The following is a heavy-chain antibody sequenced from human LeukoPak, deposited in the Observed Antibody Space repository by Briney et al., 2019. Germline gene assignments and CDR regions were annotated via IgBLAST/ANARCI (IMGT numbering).Heavy chain of an antibody. J-gene: IGHJ6*03. CDR2: MNPNSGNT. Sequence: GASVTVSCKASGYTFTSYDINWVRQATGQGLEWMGWMNPNSGNTGYAQKFQGRVTITRNTSISTAYMELSSLRSEDTAVYYCARGNSGYERYYYYYYMDVWGKGTTVTVSS. CDR1: GYTFTSYD. V-gene: IGHV1-8*03. D-gene: IGHD3-22*01. CDR3: ARGNSGYERYYYYYYMDV.